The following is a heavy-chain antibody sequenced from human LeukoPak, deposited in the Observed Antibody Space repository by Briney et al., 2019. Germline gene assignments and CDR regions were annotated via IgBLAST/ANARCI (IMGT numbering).Heavy chain of an antibody. CDR1: GYTFTGYY. D-gene: IGHD6-19*01. CDR3: ARESAVAGDYYYGMDV. J-gene: IGHJ6*02. CDR2: INPNSGGT. Sequence: ASVKVSCKASGYTFTGYYMHWVRQAPGQGLEWMGWINPNSGGTNYAQKFQGRVTMTRDTSISTAYMELSRLRSDDTAVYYCARESAVAGDYYYGMDVWGQGTTVTVSS. V-gene: IGHV1-2*02.